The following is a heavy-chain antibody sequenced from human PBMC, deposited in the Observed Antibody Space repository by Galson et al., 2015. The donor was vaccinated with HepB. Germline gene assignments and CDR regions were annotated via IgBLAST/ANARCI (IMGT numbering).Heavy chain of an antibody. CDR3: AKVFVAARHLDAFDI. J-gene: IGHJ3*02. V-gene: IGHV3-23*01. D-gene: IGHD6-6*01. CDR2: ISGSGGST. CDR1: GFTFSSYA. Sequence: SLRLSCAASGFTFSSYAMSWVRQAPGKGLEWVSAISGSGGSTYYADSVKGRFTISRDNSKNTLYLQMNRLRAEDTAVYYCAKVFVAARHLDAFDIWGQGTMVTVSS.